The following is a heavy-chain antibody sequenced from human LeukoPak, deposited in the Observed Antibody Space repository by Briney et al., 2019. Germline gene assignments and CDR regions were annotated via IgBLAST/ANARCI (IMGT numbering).Heavy chain of an antibody. CDR3: AGGQQLFDY. V-gene: IGHV4-39*07. D-gene: IGHD6-13*01. Sequence: PSETLSLTCTVSGGSISSSSYYWGWIRQPPGKGLEWIGSIYYSGSTYYNPSLKSRVTISVDTSKNQFSLKLSSVTAADTAVYYCAGGQQLFDYWGQGTLVTVSS. CDR1: GGSISSSSYY. CDR2: IYYSGST. J-gene: IGHJ4*02.